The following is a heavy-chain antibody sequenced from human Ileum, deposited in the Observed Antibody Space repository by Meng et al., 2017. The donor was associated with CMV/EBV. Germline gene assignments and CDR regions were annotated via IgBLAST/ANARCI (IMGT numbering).Heavy chain of an antibody. CDR2: ISAYSGNT. Sequence: QLVRYRAEVKKPWTSVKVSCKATGYTFTSYGISWVRQAPGQGLEWMGWISAYSGNTNYAQKLQGRVTMTTDTSTSTAYMELRSLRSDDTAVYYCARDRAPHDPFDYWGQGTLVTVSS. J-gene: IGHJ4*02. D-gene: IGHD3-10*01. V-gene: IGHV1-18*01. CDR1: GYTFTSYG. CDR3: ARDRAPHDPFDY.